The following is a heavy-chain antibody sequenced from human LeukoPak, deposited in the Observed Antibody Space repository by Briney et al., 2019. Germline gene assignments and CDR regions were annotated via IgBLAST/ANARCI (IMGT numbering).Heavy chain of an antibody. CDR1: GFTFAKYA. Sequence: GGSLRLSCAASGFTFAKYALNWFRHTPGKGLEWLSYISSTNDIYYADSVKGRFTISRDNAEQSVYLQMNSLRAEDTAVYFCARDDKWAFDYWGQGTLVTVSS. CDR2: ISSTNDI. V-gene: IGHV3-69-1*02. D-gene: IGHD1-26*01. CDR3: ARDDKWAFDY. J-gene: IGHJ4*02.